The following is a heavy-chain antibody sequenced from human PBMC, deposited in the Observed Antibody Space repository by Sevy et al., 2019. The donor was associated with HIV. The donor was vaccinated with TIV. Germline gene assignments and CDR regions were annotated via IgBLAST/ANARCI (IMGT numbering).Heavy chain of an antibody. CDR2: ISGGGEST. CDR1: GFTSRSYA. J-gene: IGHJ4*02. D-gene: IGHD5-12*01. V-gene: IGHV3-23*01. CDR3: AKDTAGWLRSTFDY. Sequence: GSLRLSCVVSGFTSRSYAMSWVRQAPGKGLEWVSGISGGGESTDYADYVKGRFSISRDNSKNTLYMQMNSLRVEDTAVYYCAKDTAGWLRSTFDYWGQGTLVTVSS.